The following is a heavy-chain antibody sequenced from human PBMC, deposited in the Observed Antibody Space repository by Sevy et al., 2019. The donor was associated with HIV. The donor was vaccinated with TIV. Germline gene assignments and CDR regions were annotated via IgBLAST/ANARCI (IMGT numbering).Heavy chain of an antibody. V-gene: IGHV4-34*01. Sequence: SETLSLTCAVYGGSLSGYYWSWIRQPPGKGLEWIGEINHSGSTNYNPSLNSRVTISVDTSKNQFSLKLSSVTAADTAVYYCARRGRIAARRSFDYWGQGTLVTVSS. CDR1: GGSLSGYY. J-gene: IGHJ4*02. CDR3: ARRGRIAARRSFDY. CDR2: INHSGST. D-gene: IGHD6-6*01.